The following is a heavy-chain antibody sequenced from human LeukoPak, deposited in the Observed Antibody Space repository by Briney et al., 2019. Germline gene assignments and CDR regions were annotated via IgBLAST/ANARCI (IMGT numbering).Heavy chain of an antibody. J-gene: IGHJ6*02. CDR3: ARERAAYLYYYYGMDV. CDR1: EDTFTRHY. CDR2: INPNDNSI. D-gene: IGHD6-25*01. V-gene: IGHV1-46*04. Sequence: ASVKVSCKASEDTFTRHYMHRVRQAPGQGLEWIGLINPNDNSIDYTQKLRGRVTVTRDRSTSTVYMELNSLRSDDTAVYYCARERAAYLYYYYGMDVWGQGTTVTVSS.